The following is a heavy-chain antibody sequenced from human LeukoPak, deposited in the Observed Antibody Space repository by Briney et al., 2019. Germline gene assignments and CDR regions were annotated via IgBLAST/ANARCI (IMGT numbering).Heavy chain of an antibody. CDR2: INQDGTEK. Sequence: PGGSLRLSCAASGFTFDDYGMSWVRQAPGKGLEWVANINQDGTEKHYVDSVKGRFTISRDNAKNSQFLQMNSLRAEDTAVYYCARDQLDPWGKGTLVTVSS. V-gene: IGHV3-7*01. J-gene: IGHJ5*02. CDR1: GFTFDDYG. CDR3: ARDQLDP.